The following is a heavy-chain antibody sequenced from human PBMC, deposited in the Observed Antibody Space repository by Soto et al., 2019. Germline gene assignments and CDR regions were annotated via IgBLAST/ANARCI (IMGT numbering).Heavy chain of an antibody. V-gene: IGHV1-69*13. D-gene: IGHD3-22*01. J-gene: IGHJ3*02. CDR1: GGTFSSYA. Sequence: GASVKVSCKASGGTFSSYAISWVRQAPGQGLEWMGGIIPIFGTANYAQKFQGRVTITADESTSTAYMELSSLRSEDTAVYYCASGYYDSSGYTARQHAFEIWGQGTMVTVSS. CDR3: ASGYYDSSGYTARQHAFEI. CDR2: IIPIFGTA.